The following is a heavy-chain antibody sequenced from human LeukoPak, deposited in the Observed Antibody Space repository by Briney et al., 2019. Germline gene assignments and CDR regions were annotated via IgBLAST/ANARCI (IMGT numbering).Heavy chain of an antibody. V-gene: IGHV3-48*03. CDR3: ALSPRGGGWYMY. J-gene: IGHJ4*02. Sequence: GGSLRLSRAASRFSFRSYEVNQVRQAPGKGLEWVSYISGSGIKHYADSVKGRFTISRDNAKNSLYLQMNSLRVEDTATYYCALSPRGGGWYMYWGQGTLVTVSS. CDR2: ISGSGIK. CDR1: RFSFRSYE. D-gene: IGHD6-19*01.